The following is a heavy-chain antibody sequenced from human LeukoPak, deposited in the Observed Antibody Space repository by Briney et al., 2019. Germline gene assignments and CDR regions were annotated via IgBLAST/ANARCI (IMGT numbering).Heavy chain of an antibody. CDR3: ARDNPDCSSTSCYLYYYYGMDV. CDR2: IIPILGIA. V-gene: IGHV1-69*04. J-gene: IGHJ6*02. D-gene: IGHD2-2*01. CDR1: GYTFTSYG. Sequence: SVKVSCKASGYTFTSYGISWVRQAPGQGLEWMGRIIPILGIANYAQKFQGRVTITADKSTSTAYMELSSLRSEDTAVYYCARDNPDCSSTSCYLYYYYGMDVWGQGTTVTVSS.